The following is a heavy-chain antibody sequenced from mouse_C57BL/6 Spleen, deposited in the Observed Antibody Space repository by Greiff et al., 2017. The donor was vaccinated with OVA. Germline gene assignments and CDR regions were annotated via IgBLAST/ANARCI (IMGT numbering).Heavy chain of an antibody. Sequence: QVQLKESGAELVRPGASVTLSCKASGYTFTDYEMHWVKQTPVHGLEWIGAIDPETGGTAYNQKFKGKAILTADKSSSTAYMELRSLTSEDSAVYYCTRREFITTVVGFDYWGQGTTLTVSS. CDR2: IDPETGGT. V-gene: IGHV1-15*01. CDR1: GYTFTDYE. J-gene: IGHJ2*01. CDR3: TRREFITTVVGFDY. D-gene: IGHD1-1*01.